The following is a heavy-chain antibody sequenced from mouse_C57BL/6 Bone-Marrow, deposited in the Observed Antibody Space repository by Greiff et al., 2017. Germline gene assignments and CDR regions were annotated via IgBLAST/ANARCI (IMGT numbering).Heavy chain of an antibody. V-gene: IGHV1-80*01. CDR3: ARCDTTVVGGFDY. D-gene: IGHD1-1*01. Sequence: VQLQQSGAELVKPGASVKISCKASGYAFSSYWMNWVKQRPGKGLEWIGQIYPGDGDTNYNGKFKGKATLTADKSSSTAYMQLSSLTSEDAAVYFSARCDTTVVGGFDYWGQGTTLTVSS. CDR2: IYPGDGDT. CDR1: GYAFSSYW. J-gene: IGHJ2*01.